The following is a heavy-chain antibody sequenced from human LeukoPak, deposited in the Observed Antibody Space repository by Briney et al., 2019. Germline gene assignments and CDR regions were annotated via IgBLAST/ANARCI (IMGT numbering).Heavy chain of an antibody. CDR3: ARMRSLKLLWFGELSPYYFDY. CDR2: MNPNSGNT. J-gene: IGHJ4*02. D-gene: IGHD3-10*01. Sequence: ASVKVSCKASGYTFTSYDINWVRQATGQGLEWMGWMNPNSGNTGCAQKFQGRVTMTRNTSISTAYMELSSLRSEDTAVYYCARMRSLKLLWFGELSPYYFDYWGQGTLVTVSS. V-gene: IGHV1-8*01. CDR1: GYTFTSYD.